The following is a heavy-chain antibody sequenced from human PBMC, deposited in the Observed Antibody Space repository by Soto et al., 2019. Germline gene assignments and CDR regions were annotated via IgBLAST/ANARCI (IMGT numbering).Heavy chain of an antibody. CDR3: AIRGSPSWRNWFDP. D-gene: IGHD2-2*01. Sequence: SETLSLTCSGSGGSITSTIDYWGWIRQSPGKGLEWIGNIYYDGSTFYNPSLKRRVTISVDTSKRQFSLRVRSVTAADTAVYFCAIRGSPSWRNWFDPWGHGTLVTVSS. V-gene: IGHV4-39*01. J-gene: IGHJ5*02. CDR1: GGSITSTIDY. CDR2: IYYDGST.